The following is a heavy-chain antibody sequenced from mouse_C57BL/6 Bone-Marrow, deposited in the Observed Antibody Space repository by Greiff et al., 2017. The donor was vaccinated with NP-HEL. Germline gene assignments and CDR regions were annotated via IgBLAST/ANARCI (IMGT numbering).Heavy chain of an antibody. D-gene: IGHD2-4*01. J-gene: IGHJ3*01. CDR3: TREKNDYGWFAY. V-gene: IGHV1-5*01. CDR2: IYPGNSDT. Sequence: VHVKQSGTVLARPGASVKMSCKTSGYTFTSYWMHWVKQRPGQGLEWIGAIYPGNSDTSYNQKFKGKAKLTAVTSASTAYMELSSLTNEDSAVYYCTREKNDYGWFAYWGQGTLVTVSA. CDR1: GYTFTSYW.